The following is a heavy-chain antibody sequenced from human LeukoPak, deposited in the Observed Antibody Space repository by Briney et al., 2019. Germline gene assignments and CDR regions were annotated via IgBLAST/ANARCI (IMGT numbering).Heavy chain of an antibody. D-gene: IGHD5-18*01. CDR3: ARTRGYSYGYSDY. CDR1: GYTFTSYD. J-gene: IGHJ4*02. CDR2: MNPNSGNT. Sequence: ASVKVSCKASGYTFTSYDINWVRQATGQGLEWMGWMNPNSGNTGYAQKFQGRVSMTRNTSISTAYMELSSLRSEDTAVYYCARTRGYSYGYSDYWGQGTLVTVSS. V-gene: IGHV1-8*01.